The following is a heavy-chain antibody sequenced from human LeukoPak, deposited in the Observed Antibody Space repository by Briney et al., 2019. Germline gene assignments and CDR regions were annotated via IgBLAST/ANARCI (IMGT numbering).Heavy chain of an antibody. J-gene: IGHJ4*02. CDR2: IKQDGSEK. CDR3: ARIPEVVPAATYYFDY. CDR1: GFTFSSYW. D-gene: IGHD2-2*01. Sequence: GGSLRLSCAASGFTFSSYWMSWVRQAPGKGLEWVANIKQDGSEKHYVDSVKGRFTISRDNAKNSLYLQMNSLRAEDTAVYYCARIPEVVPAATYYFDYWGQGTLVTVSS. V-gene: IGHV3-7*03.